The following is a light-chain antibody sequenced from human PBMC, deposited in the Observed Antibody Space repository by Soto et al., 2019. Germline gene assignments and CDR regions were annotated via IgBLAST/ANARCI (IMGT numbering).Light chain of an antibody. Sequence: DIVMTQSPDSLAVSLGERATINCKSSQSVLLTSNNKNYLAWYQRKPGQPPKVLISWASTRESGVPDRFSGSGSGTDFTLTITSLPAEDVAVYYCQQYYTTLTFGGGTKVEIK. J-gene: IGKJ4*01. V-gene: IGKV4-1*01. CDR1: QSVLLTSNNKNY. CDR2: WAS. CDR3: QQYYTTLT.